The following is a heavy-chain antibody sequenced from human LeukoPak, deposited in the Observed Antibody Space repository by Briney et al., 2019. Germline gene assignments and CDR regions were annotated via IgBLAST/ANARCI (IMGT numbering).Heavy chain of an antibody. V-gene: IGHV3-21*04. J-gene: IGHJ4*02. CDR2: IGFSSGYI. D-gene: IGHD6-6*01. CDR1: GFTFSSYS. CDR3: AKELSYSSSSGVDY. Sequence: GGSLRLSCAASGFTFSSYSMNWVRQAPGKGLEWVSSIGFSSGYIYYADSVKGRFTISRDNSKNTLYLQMNSLRAEDTAVYYCAKELSYSSSSGVDYWGQGTLVTVSS.